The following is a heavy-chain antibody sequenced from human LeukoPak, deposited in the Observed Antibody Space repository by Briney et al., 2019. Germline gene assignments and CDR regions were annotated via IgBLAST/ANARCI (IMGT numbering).Heavy chain of an antibody. D-gene: IGHD5-18*01. CDR3: AISGYSYGDPNFDY. J-gene: IGHJ4*02. CDR1: GGSFSGYY. Sequence: SETLSLTCAVYGGSFSGYYWSWIRQPPGKGLEWIGSIYHSGSTYYNPSLKSRVTISVDTSKNQFSLKLSSVTATDTAVYYCAISGYSYGDPNFDYWGQGTLVTVSS. V-gene: IGHV4-34*01. CDR2: IYHSGST.